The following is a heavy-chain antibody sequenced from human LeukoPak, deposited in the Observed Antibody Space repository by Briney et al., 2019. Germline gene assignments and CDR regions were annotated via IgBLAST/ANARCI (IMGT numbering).Heavy chain of an antibody. Sequence: GGSLRLSCEASGFAFGFFAMSWLRQPPGKGLEWVSTINANSGTRSYAASVRGRFTISRDNSKNTVYLQLNSLRAEDTAVYYCAKPISGGLAVTADWFDPWGQGTLVAVSS. CDR3: AKPISGGLAVTADWFDP. V-gene: IGHV3-23*01. CDR2: INANSGTR. J-gene: IGHJ5*01. CDR1: GFAFGFFA. D-gene: IGHD6-19*01.